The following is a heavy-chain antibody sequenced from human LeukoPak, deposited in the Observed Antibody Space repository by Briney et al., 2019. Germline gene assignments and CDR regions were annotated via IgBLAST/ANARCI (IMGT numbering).Heavy chain of an antibody. CDR1: GFTFSDYY. Sequence: GGSLRLSCAASGFTFSDYYMSWIRQAPGKGLEWVSYISSSGSTIYYADSVKGRFTISRDNAKNSLYLQMNSLRAEDTAVYYCARVVRYFVWLFPEANYFDYCGQGTLVTVSS. D-gene: IGHD3-9*01. CDR3: ARVVRYFVWLFPEANYFDY. V-gene: IGHV3-11*01. J-gene: IGHJ4*02. CDR2: ISSSGSTI.